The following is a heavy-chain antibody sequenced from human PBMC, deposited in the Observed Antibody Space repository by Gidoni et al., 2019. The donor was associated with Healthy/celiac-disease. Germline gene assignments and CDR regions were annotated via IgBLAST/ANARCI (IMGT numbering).Heavy chain of an antibody. CDR2: INAGNGNT. CDR1: GYTFTSYA. CDR3: ARDGPRTGRTGGYWYYYMDV. J-gene: IGHJ6*03. V-gene: IGHV1-3*01. D-gene: IGHD3-10*01. Sequence: QVQLVQSGAEVKKPGASVKVSCKASGYTFTSYAMHWVRQAPGQRLEWMGWINAGNGNTKYSQKFQGRVTITRDTSASTAYMELSSLRSEDTAVYYCARDGPRTGRTGGYWYYYMDVWGKGTTVTVSS.